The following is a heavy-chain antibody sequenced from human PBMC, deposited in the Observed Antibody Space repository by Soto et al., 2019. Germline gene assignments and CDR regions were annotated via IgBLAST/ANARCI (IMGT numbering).Heavy chain of an antibody. J-gene: IGHJ6*03. CDR1: GFTFSSYS. CDR2: ISSSSSYI. V-gene: IGHV3-21*01. CDR3: ARDSSAGADDYYYYMDV. Sequence: EVQLVESGGGLVKPGGSLRLSCAASGFTFSSYSMNWVRQAPGKGLEWVSSISSSSSYIYYADSVKGRFTISRDNAKNSLYLQMNSLRAEDTAVYYCARDSSAGADDYYYYMDVWGKGTTVTVSS.